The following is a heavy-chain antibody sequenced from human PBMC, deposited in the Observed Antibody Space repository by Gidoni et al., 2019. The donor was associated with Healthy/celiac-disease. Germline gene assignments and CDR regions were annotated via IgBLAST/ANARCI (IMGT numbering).Heavy chain of an antibody. CDR3: AKGRKIVAMYYFDY. D-gene: IGHD5-12*01. Sequence: QVQLVESGGGVVEPGRSLRLSCEASGFTFSSYGMHWVRQAPGKGLDWVAVISYDGSNKDYADSVKGRFTISRDNSKNPLSLQMNSLSVADTAVYYCAKGRKIVAMYYFDYWGQGTLVTVSS. J-gene: IGHJ4*02. CDR2: ISYDGSNK. CDR1: GFTFSSYG. V-gene: IGHV3-30*18.